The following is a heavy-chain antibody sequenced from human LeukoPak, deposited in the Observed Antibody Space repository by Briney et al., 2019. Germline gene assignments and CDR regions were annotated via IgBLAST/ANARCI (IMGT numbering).Heavy chain of an antibody. CDR3: AKHRGPYYYDSSGFLDH. J-gene: IGHJ4*02. CDR1: GFTFSSYG. Sequence: PGGSLRLSCAASGFTFSSYGMHWVRQAPGKGQEWVAVISYDGSNKYYADSVKGRFTISRDNSKNTLYLQMNRLRAEDTAVYYCAKHRGPYYYDSSGFLDHWGQGTLVTVSS. CDR2: ISYDGSNK. D-gene: IGHD3-22*01. V-gene: IGHV3-30*18.